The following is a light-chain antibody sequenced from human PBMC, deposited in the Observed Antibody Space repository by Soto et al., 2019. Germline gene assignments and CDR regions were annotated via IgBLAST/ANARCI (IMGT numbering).Light chain of an antibody. CDR3: SSYAGSNNWV. CDR1: SSDVGAFNY. CDR2: EVS. Sequence: QSALTQPPSASWSPGQSVTISCTGTSSDVGAFNYVSWYQQHPGKAPKVMIYEVSKRPSGVPDRFSGSKSGNTASLTVSGLQAEDEADYYCSSYAGSNNWVFGGGTKLTVL. J-gene: IGLJ3*02. V-gene: IGLV2-8*01.